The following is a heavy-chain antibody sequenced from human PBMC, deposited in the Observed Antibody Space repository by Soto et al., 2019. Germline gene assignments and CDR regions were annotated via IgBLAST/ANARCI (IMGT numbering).Heavy chain of an antibody. CDR2: IFHSGDT. CDR3: ERHGYTYGMAV. J-gene: IGHJ6*02. Sequence: PSETLSLTCTVSGGSITSGGYYWSWIRQHPGKGLEWIGIIFHSGDTSYNPSLKSRVIMAKDTSRSQFSLIVSSVTAADTAVYYCERHGYTYGMAVWGQGTTVTVSS. V-gene: IGHV4-31*02. CDR1: GGSITSGGYY. D-gene: IGHD5-18*01.